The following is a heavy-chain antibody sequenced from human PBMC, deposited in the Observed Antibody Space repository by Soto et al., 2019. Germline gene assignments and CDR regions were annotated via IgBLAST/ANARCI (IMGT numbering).Heavy chain of an antibody. V-gene: IGHV4-39*01. J-gene: IGHJ5*02. CDR2: IYYSGST. CDR3: ARQEVAAAGFWFDP. CDR1: GGSISSSSYY. Sequence: QLQLQESGPGLVKPSETLSLTCTVSGGSISSSSYYWGWIRQPPGKGLEWIGSIYYSGSTYYNPSLKSRVTISVDTSKNQFSLKLSSVTAADTAVYYCARQEVAAAGFWFDPWGQGTLVTVSS. D-gene: IGHD6-13*01.